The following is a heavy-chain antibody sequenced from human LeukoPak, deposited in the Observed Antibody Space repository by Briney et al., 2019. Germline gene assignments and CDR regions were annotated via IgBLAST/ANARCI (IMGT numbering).Heavy chain of an antibody. D-gene: IGHD6-19*01. Sequence: ASVRVSCKASGYTFTGYYMHWVRQAPGQGLEWMGWINPNSGGTNYAQKFQGRVTMTRDTSISTAYMELSRLRSDDTAVYYCARDLVGYSSGWAFDYWGQGTRVTVSS. J-gene: IGHJ4*02. V-gene: IGHV1-2*02. CDR1: GYTFTGYY. CDR2: INPNSGGT. CDR3: ARDLVGYSSGWAFDY.